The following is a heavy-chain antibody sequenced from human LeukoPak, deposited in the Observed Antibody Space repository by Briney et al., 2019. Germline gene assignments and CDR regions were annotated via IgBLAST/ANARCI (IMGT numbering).Heavy chain of an antibody. D-gene: IGHD1-14*01. CDR3: ATETIGRHYDY. Sequence: PGGSLRLSCAASGFTFSNYWMSWVRQAPGKGLEWVANIKQDGSEKYYVDSVRGRFTISRDNAKNSMYLQMDSLRDEDTAVYYCATETIGRHYDYWGQGTLLTVSS. CDR1: GFTFSNYW. CDR2: IKQDGSEK. V-gene: IGHV3-7*01. J-gene: IGHJ4*02.